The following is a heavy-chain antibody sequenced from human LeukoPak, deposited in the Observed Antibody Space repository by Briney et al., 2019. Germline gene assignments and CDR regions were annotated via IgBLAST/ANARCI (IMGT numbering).Heavy chain of an antibody. J-gene: IGHJ4*02. D-gene: IGHD2-8*02. Sequence: PSETLSLTCAVHAGSFSGYYWSWIRQPPGKGLEWIGEINHSGITNYNPSFKSRVTISGDTSKNQFSLRLSSVTAADTAVYYCACTVNNDYWGQGTLLTVSS. V-gene: IGHV4-34*01. CDR1: AGSFSGYY. CDR2: INHSGIT. CDR3: ACTVNNDY.